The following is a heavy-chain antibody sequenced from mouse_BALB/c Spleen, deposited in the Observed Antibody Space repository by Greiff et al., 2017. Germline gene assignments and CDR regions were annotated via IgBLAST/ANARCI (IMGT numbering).Heavy chain of an antibody. Sequence: EVKLMESGPSLVKPSQTLSLTCSVTGDSITSGYWNWIRKFPGNKLEYMGYISYSGSTYYNPSLKSRISITRDTSKNQYYLQLNSVTTEDTATYYCARKGIYYTYFDYWGQGTTLTVSS. CDR2: ISYSGST. D-gene: IGHD2-1*01. CDR1: GDSITSGY. V-gene: IGHV3-8*02. J-gene: IGHJ2*01. CDR3: ARKGIYYTYFDY.